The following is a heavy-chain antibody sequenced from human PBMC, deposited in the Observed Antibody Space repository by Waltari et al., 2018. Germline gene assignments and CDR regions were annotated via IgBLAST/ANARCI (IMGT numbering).Heavy chain of an antibody. D-gene: IGHD2-21*02. CDR2: INPSGGRR. CDR3: ARALSHIVVVTASPLDY. J-gene: IGHJ4*02. Sequence: QVQLVQSGAEVKKPGASVKVSCKASGYTFTSYYMHWVRQAPGQGLEWMGIINPSGGRRSYEQKVQGRVTMTRDTSTSTVYMGLSSLRSEDTAVYYCARALSHIVVVTASPLDYWGQGTLVTVSS. V-gene: IGHV1-46*01. CDR1: GYTFTSYY.